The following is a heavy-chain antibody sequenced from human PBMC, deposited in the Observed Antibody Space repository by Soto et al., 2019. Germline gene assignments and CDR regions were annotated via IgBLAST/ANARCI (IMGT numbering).Heavy chain of an antibody. D-gene: IGHD1-26*01. Sequence: QVQLQESGPGLVKPSQTLSLTCLVSGGSISSGDDYWGWIRQPPGKGLEWLGYIYYSGTTHFNPSLKSRLTLSIDTSKNQVSLKLSSVTAAGTAVYFCARAPLVRDYAFDSWGQGTVVTVSS. V-gene: IGHV4-30-4*01. CDR3: ARAPLVRDYAFDS. J-gene: IGHJ3*02. CDR2: IYYSGTT. CDR1: GGSISSGDDY.